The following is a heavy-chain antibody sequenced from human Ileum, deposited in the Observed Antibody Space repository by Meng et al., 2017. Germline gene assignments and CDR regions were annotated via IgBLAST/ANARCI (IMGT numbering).Heavy chain of an antibody. CDR3: ARVKGSPPGGLDS. J-gene: IGHJ4*02. Sequence: EVQLVESGGGLVQPGGSLRLSCVASGFTFSSYWMHWVRQVPGKGLVWVARINSDESSTSYADSVKGRFTISRDNAKNTLYLQMNSLRAEDTAVYYCARVKGSPPGGLDSWGQGTLVTASS. V-gene: IGHV3-74*01. CDR2: INSDESST. D-gene: IGHD3-10*01. CDR1: GFTFSSYW.